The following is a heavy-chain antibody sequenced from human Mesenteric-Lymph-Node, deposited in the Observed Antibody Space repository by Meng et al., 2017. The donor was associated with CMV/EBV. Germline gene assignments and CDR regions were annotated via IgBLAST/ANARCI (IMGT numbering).Heavy chain of an antibody. CDR2: TYYRSKWYS. V-gene: IGHV6-1*01. J-gene: IGHJ5*02. D-gene: IGHD3-22*01. CDR3: ACLSSGSNGWLDP. Sequence: DSVSSNSAAWNWIRQSPSRGLEWLGRTYYRSKWYSDYALSVKSRITINPDTSKNQFSPQLNSVTPEDTAVYYCACLSSGSNGWLDPWGQGTLVTVSS. CDR1: DSVSSNSAA.